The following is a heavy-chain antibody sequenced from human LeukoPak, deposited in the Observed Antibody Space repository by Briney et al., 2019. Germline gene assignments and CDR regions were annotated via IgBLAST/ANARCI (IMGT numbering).Heavy chain of an antibody. V-gene: IGHV3-48*03. CDR2: ISSSGSTI. CDR3: ARSQDFDWFEYYMDV. CDR1: GFTFSSYW. D-gene: IGHD3-9*01. Sequence: GGSLRLSCGASGFTFSSYWMTWVRQAPGKGLEWVSYISSSGSTIYYADSVKGRFTISRDNAKNSVYLQMNSLRGDDTAVYYCARSQDFDWFEYYMDVWGKGTTVTISS. J-gene: IGHJ6*03.